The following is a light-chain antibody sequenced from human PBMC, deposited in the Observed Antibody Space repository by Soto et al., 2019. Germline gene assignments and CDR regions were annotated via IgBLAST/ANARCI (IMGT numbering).Light chain of an antibody. CDR1: QSVSSSY. V-gene: IGKV3-15*01. J-gene: IGKJ3*01. Sequence: EIVLTQSPATLSLSPGERATLSCGASQSVSSSYLAWYQQKPGQAPRLLMYGASTRATGIPARFSGSGSGTEFTLTIGSLQSEDFAVYYCQQYNNWPFGFGPGTKVDIK. CDR3: QQYNNWPFG. CDR2: GAS.